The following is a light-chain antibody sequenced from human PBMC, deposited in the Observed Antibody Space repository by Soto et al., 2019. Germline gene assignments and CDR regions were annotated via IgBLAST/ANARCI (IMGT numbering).Light chain of an antibody. V-gene: IGKV3-15*01. CDR1: QSVRSN. J-gene: IGKJ5*01. Sequence: EVVMTQSPATLSVSPGERVTLSCRASQSVRSNLAWYQQKPGQSPRLLIYGASTRATGIPARFSGSGSGTDFTLTISSREPEDFAVYYCQQRSNWPPTFGQGTRLEI. CDR2: GAS. CDR3: QQRSNWPPT.